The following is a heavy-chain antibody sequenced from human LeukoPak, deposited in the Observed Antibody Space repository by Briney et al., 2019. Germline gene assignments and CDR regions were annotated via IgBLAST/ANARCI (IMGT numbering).Heavy chain of an antibody. CDR2: TNWDGTNT. CDR3: AKGDSGHDSIFHPPGAFDS. CDR1: GFTFDDYA. D-gene: IGHD3-22*01. V-gene: IGHV3-43D*03. J-gene: IGHJ4*02. Sequence: GGSLRLSCVASGFTFDDYAMHWVRQAPGKGLEWVCLTNWDGTNTLCAGSVKGRFTISRDNNKSSLFLQMNSLKPEDTALHYCAKGDSGHDSIFHPPGAFDSWGQGTLVTVSS.